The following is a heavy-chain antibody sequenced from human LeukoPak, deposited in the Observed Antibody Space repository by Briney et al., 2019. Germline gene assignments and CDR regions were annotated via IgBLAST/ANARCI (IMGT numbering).Heavy chain of an antibody. D-gene: IGHD4-11*01. CDR2: ISAYNGNT. J-gene: IGHJ5*02. Sequence: AASVKVSCKASGYTFTSYGISWVRQAPGQGLEWMGWISAYNGNTNYAQKLQGRVTMTTDTSTSTAYMELRSLRSDDTAVYYCARDRGTVTTPGWFDPWGQGTLVTVSS. V-gene: IGHV1-18*01. CDR3: ARDRGTVTTPGWFDP. CDR1: GYTFTSYG.